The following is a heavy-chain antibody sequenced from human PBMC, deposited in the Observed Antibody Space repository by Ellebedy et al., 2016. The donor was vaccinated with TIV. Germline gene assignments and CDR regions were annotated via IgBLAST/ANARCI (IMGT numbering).Heavy chain of an antibody. D-gene: IGHD2-2*01. CDR2: ITPFFGTT. CDR1: GGTFRNYA. J-gene: IGHJ3*02. Sequence: ASVKVSCKASGGTFRNYAITWVRQAPGQGLEWMGGITPFFGTTDYAQKFQGRVTMTRDTSISTAYMELSRLRSDDTAVYYCARSSAVPGDYDAFDIWGQGTLVTVSS. CDR3: ARSSAVPGDYDAFDI. V-gene: IGHV1-69*05.